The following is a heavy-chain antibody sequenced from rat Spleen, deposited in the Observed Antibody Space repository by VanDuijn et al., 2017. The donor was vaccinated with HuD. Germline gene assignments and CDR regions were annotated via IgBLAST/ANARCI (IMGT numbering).Heavy chain of an antibody. CDR1: GFTFNNYW. CDR2: ISTSGGST. D-gene: IGHD1-10*01. Sequence: EVQLVESGGGLVQPGRSLKLSCVASGFTFNNYWMTWIRQAPGKGLEWVASISTSGGSTYYRDSVKGRFTISRDNPKSTLSLQMDSLRSEDTATYYCTTTWNFDYWGQGVMVTVSS. CDR3: TTTWNFDY. V-gene: IGHV5-31*01. J-gene: IGHJ2*01.